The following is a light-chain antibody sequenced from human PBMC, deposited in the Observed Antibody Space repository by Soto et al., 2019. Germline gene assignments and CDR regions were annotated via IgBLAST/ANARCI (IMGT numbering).Light chain of an antibody. J-gene: IGLJ1*01. Sequence: QSVLTQPASVSVSPGQWITISCTGTISDVGGYNFVSWYQQYPGKAPKLMICDVSNRPSGVSNRFSGSKSGNTASLTISGLQAEDEADYYCSSFTGSNYVFGTGTKVTVL. CDR2: DVS. CDR3: SSFTGSNYV. CDR1: ISDVGGYNF. V-gene: IGLV2-14*03.